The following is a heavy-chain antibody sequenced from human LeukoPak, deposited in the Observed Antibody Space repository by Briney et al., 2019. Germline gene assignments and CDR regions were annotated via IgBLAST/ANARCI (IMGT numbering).Heavy chain of an antibody. J-gene: IGHJ4*02. V-gene: IGHV3-23*01. Sequence: GGSLRLSCAASGFTFSFYAMTWVRQAPGKGLEWVSSIDGRGSPTYYADSVKGRFTISRDNSKNTLYLQMNSLRAEDTAVYYCAKAHVPRYDYVWGSYRYPFDYWGQGTLVTVSS. D-gene: IGHD3-16*02. CDR3: AKAHVPRYDYVWGSYRYPFDY. CDR1: GFTFSFYA. CDR2: IDGRGSPT.